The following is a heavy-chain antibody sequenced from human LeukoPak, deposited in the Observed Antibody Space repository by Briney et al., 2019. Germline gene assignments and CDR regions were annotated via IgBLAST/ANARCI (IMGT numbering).Heavy chain of an antibody. CDR1: GYTFTSYG. V-gene: IGHV1-18*01. CDR3: ARALSRDYGDYRLGY. Sequence: ASVKVSCKASGYTFTSYGISWVRQAPGQGLEWMGWISAYNGNTNYAQKLQGRVTMTTDTSTSIAYMELRSLRSDDTAVYYCARALSRDYGDYRLGYWGQGTLVTVSS. J-gene: IGHJ4*02. CDR2: ISAYNGNT. D-gene: IGHD4-17*01.